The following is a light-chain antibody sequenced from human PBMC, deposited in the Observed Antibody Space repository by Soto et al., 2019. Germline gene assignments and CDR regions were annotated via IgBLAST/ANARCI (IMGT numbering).Light chain of an antibody. CDR1: QSVSSS. J-gene: IGKJ4*01. CDR2: DAS. Sequence: EIVLTQSPATLSLSPGERATLSCRASQSVSSSLTWYQQKPGQAPRLLIYDASNRATGIPARFSGSGSGTEFTLTISSLDPEDFAIYYCQQRSNWPLTFGGGTQVEIK. V-gene: IGKV3-11*01. CDR3: QQRSNWPLT.